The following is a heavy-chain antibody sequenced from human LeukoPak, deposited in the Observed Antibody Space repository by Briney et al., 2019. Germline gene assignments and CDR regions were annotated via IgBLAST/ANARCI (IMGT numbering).Heavy chain of an antibody. Sequence: GGSLRLSCAASRFTFSSYAMSWVRQAPGKGLEWVSSISGSGGTTYYAESVKGRITISRDNSKSTLYLQMNSLRAEDTAIYYCAKALGGSGSYRNWFDPWGQGTLVTVSS. CDR3: AKALGGSGSYRNWFDP. D-gene: IGHD1-26*01. J-gene: IGHJ5*02. V-gene: IGHV3-23*01. CDR2: ISGSGGTT. CDR1: RFTFSSYA.